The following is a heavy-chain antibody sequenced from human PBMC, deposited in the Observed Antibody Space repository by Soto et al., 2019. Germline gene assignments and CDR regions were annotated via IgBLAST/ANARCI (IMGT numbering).Heavy chain of an antibody. CDR2: IIPIFGTT. D-gene: IGHD4-17*01. Sequence: QVQLVQSEAEVKKPGSSVKVSCKASGGSFSRYAISWVRQAPGQGPEWMGGIIPIFGTTNYAQKFQGRVTITADESTSTAYLELSSLRSDDTAVYYCARHNRDWLTTLRTHYGMDVWCQGTTVTVSS. CDR3: ARHNRDWLTTLRTHYGMDV. CDR1: GGSFSRYA. J-gene: IGHJ6*02. V-gene: IGHV1-69*01.